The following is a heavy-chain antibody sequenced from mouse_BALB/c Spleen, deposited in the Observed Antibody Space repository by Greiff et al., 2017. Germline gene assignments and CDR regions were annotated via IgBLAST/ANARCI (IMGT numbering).Heavy chain of an antibody. CDR2: ISSGGST. CDR3: AKGGDYLYAMDY. D-gene: IGHD2-4*01. CDR1: GFTFSSYA. Sequence: EVKLMESGGGLVKPGGSLKLSCAASGFTFSSYAMSWVRQTPEKRLEWVASISSGGSTYYPDSVKGRFTISRDNARNILYLQMSSLRSEDTAMYYCAKGGDYLYAMDYWGQGTSVTVSS. V-gene: IGHV5-6-5*01. J-gene: IGHJ4*01.